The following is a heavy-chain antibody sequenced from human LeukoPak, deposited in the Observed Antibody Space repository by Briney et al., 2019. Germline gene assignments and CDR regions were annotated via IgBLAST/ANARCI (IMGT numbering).Heavy chain of an antibody. V-gene: IGHV3-23*01. CDR1: GFTFNNAW. J-gene: IGHJ4*02. CDR3: AKDRIAAAGTVDY. CDR2: ISAGGDTT. D-gene: IGHD6-13*01. Sequence: GSLRLSCAASGFTFNNAWMSWVRQAPGKGLEWVSGISAGGDTTYYADSVKGRFTISRDNSKNTLYLQMNSLRAEDTAIYYCAKDRIAAAGTVDYWGQGTLVTVPS.